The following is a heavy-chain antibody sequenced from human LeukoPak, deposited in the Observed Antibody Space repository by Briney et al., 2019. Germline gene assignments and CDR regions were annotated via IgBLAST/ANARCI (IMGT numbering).Heavy chain of an antibody. CDR3: ARDRSGGGYYYELSLFDP. CDR1: GGSFSGYY. D-gene: IGHD3-22*01. Sequence: SETLSLTCAVYGGSFSGYYWSWIRQPPGKGLEWIGEINHSGSTNYNPSLKSRVTISVDTSKNQFSLKLSSVTAADTAVYYCARDRSGGGYYYELSLFDPWGQGTLVTVSS. CDR2: INHSGST. J-gene: IGHJ5*02. V-gene: IGHV4-34*01.